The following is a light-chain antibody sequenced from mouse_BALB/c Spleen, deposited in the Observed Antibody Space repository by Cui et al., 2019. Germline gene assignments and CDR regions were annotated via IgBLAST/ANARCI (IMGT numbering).Light chain of an antibody. CDR3: QQHYSTPFT. Sequence: DIVMTQSHTFMSSSVGDRVSITCKASQDVSTAVAWYQQKPGQSPKLLIYWASTRHTGVPDRFTGSGSGTDYTLAISSVQAEDLALYYCQQHYSTPFTFGSGTKLEIK. CDR2: WAS. J-gene: IGKJ4*01. CDR1: QDVSTA. V-gene: IGKV6-25*01.